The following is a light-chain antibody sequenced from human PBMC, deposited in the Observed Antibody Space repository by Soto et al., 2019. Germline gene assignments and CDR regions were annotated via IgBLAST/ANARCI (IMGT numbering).Light chain of an antibody. Sequence: QPVLTQPASMSGSPGQSITISCTGTSSDIGDYDYVSWYQHHPGKVPKLIIYEVTNRPSGVSPRFFASKSGNTASLTISGLQAEDEGDYYCSSYTSTNYVIFGGGTKLTVL. CDR3: SSYTSTNYVI. J-gene: IGLJ2*01. CDR2: EVT. CDR1: SSDIGDYDY. V-gene: IGLV2-14*01.